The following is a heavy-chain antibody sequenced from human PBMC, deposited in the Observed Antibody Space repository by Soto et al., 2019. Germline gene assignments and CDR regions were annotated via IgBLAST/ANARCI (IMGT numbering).Heavy chain of an antibody. Sequence: PSQTLSLTCAISGDSVSSNSAAWNWIRQSPSRGLEWLGRTYYRSKWYNDYAVSVKSRITINPDTSKNQFSLQLNSVTPEDTAVYYCARVQDAYYDFWSGATNWLDPWGQGTLVTVSS. CDR3: ARVQDAYYDFWSGATNWLDP. D-gene: IGHD3-3*01. CDR1: GDSVSSNSAA. V-gene: IGHV6-1*01. J-gene: IGHJ5*02. CDR2: TYYRSKWYN.